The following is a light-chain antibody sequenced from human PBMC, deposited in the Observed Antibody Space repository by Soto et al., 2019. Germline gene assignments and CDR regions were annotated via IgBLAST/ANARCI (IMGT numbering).Light chain of an antibody. CDR1: SSNTGSNY. J-gene: IGLJ1*01. CDR3: AAWDDSLSGFV. V-gene: IGLV1-47*01. CDR2: RNN. Sequence: QSVLTQPPSASGAPGQRVTISCSGSSSNTGSNYVYWYQQLPGTAPKLLIYRNNQRPSGVPDRFSGSKSGTSASLAISGLRSKDEADYSCAAWDDSLSGFVFGAGTKVTVL.